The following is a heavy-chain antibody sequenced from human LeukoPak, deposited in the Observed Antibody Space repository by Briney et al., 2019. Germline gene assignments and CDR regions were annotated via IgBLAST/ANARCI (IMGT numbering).Heavy chain of an antibody. CDR2: ISGSGGST. J-gene: IGHJ4*02. CDR3: AKGRSSYFDY. Sequence: PGGSLRLSCTGSGFTFSTYAMSWVRQAPGEGLEWVSAISGSGGSTYYADSVKGRFTISRDNSKNTPYLQMNSLRAEDTAVYYCAKGRSSYFDYWGQGTLVTVSS. CDR1: GFTFSTYA. V-gene: IGHV3-23*01.